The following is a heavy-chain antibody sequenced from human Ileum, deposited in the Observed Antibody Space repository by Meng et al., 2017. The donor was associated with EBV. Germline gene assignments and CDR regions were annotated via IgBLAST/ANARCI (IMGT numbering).Heavy chain of an antibody. J-gene: IGHJ2*01. V-gene: IGHV4-30-4*01. CDR2: IYNSGST. CDR3: ARGQKGYFDL. CDR1: GGSISSSNYY. Sequence: QVQLQESGPGRVKPSHTLSLTCTVSGGSISSSNYYWSWSRQPPGKGLEWSGHIYNSGSTYYNPSLKSRITISVDTSKNQFSLKLSSVTAADTAVYYCARGQKGYFDLWGRGTLVTVSS.